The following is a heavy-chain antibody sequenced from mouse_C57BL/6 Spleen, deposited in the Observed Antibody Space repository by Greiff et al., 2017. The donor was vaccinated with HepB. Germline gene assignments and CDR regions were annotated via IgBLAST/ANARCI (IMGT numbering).Heavy chain of an antibody. Sequence: VQLKQSGPVLVKPGASVKMSCKASGYTFTDYYMNWVKQSHGKSLEWIGVINPYNGGTSYNQKFKGKATLTVDKSSSTAYMELNSLTSEDSAVYYCARLIVATDYAMDYWGQGTSVTVSS. CDR1: GYTFTDYY. CDR3: ARLIVATDYAMDY. J-gene: IGHJ4*01. V-gene: IGHV1-19*01. CDR2: INPYNGGT. D-gene: IGHD1-1*01.